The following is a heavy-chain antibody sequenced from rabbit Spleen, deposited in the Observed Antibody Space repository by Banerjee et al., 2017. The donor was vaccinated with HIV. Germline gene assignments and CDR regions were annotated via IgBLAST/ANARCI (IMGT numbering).Heavy chain of an antibody. J-gene: IGHJ4*01. CDR3: ARGGYDGTNAYGL. D-gene: IGHD4-2*01. V-gene: IGHV1S45*01. CDR1: GFSFSSSYW. Sequence: QEQLEESGGDLVKPEGSLTLTCTASGFSFSSSYWMCWVRQAPGKGLEWIACIVTGSGGATAYASWAKGRFTISKTSSTTVTLKMASLTAADTATYFCARGGYDGTNAYGLWGPGTLVTVS. CDR2: IVTGSGGAT.